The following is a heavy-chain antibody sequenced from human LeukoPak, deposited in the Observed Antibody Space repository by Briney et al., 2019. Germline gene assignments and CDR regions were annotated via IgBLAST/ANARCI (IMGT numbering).Heavy chain of an antibody. CDR3: ARDGGYGDNQSPFDY. Sequence: GGSLRLSCAASGFTFSSYSMNWVRQAPGKGLEWVSRINSDGSSTSYADSVKGRFTISRDNAKNTLYLQMNSLRAEDTAVYYCARDGGYGDNQSPFDYWGQGTLVTVSS. D-gene: IGHD4-17*01. CDR2: INSDGSST. CDR1: GFTFSSYS. V-gene: IGHV3-74*01. J-gene: IGHJ4*02.